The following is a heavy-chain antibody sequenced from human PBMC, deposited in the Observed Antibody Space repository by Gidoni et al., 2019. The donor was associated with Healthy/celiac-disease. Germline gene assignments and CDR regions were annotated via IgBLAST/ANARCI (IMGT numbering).Heavy chain of an antibody. Sequence: VQLVESGGGVLQPGRSVRVPCAASAFTFLSYVMRWARQPPVKGLEWVAVIWYDGSNKYYADPVKGRFTISRDNSKNTLYLQMNSLRAEDTAVYYCARDKLGYCSSTSCYPAGYFDLWGRGTLVTVSS. D-gene: IGHD2-2*01. CDR3: ARDKLGYCSSTSCYPAGYFDL. CDR2: IWYDGSNK. J-gene: IGHJ2*01. V-gene: IGHV3-33*01. CDR1: AFTFLSYV.